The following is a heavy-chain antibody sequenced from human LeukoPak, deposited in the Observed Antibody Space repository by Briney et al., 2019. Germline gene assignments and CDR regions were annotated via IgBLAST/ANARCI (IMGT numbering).Heavy chain of an antibody. Sequence: SETLSLTCTVSGGSISSYYWSWIRQPAGKGLEWIGRIYTSGSTNYNPSLKRRVTISVDTSKNQFSLKLSSVTAADTAVYYCARGAVLRFLEWLSNDAFDIWGQGTMVTVSS. D-gene: IGHD3-3*01. CDR2: IYTSGST. J-gene: IGHJ3*02. CDR3: ARGAVLRFLEWLSNDAFDI. CDR1: GGSISSYY. V-gene: IGHV4-4*07.